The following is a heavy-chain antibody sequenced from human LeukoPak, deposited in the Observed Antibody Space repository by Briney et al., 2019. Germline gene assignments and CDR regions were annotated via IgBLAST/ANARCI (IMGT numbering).Heavy chain of an antibody. CDR1: GGSIRGYS. Sequence: SETLSLTCTASGGSIRGYSCSWVRQTPGKGLEWIGYVYDSGSTYYTPSLKSRVTMSMDTSKNQLYLPLMSVTAADTADYYCVRHEGIGDSGNYYFHSWGEGALVTVSS. CDR2: VYDSGST. V-gene: IGHV4-59*08. J-gene: IGHJ4*02. D-gene: IGHD5-12*01. CDR3: VRHEGIGDSGNYYFHS.